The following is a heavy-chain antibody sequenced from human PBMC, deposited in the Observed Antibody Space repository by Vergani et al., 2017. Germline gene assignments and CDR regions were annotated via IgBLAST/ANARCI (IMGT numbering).Heavy chain of an antibody. J-gene: IGHJ3*02. CDR1: GGSISSYY. V-gene: IGHV4-59*01. D-gene: IGHD2-21*02. CDR3: ARNPYRGGDCYSDAFDI. Sequence: QVQLQESGPGLVKPSETLSLTCTVSGGSISSYYWSWIRQPPGKGLEWIGYIYYSGSTNYNPSLKSRVTISVDTSKNQFSLKLSSVTAADTAVYYCARNPYRGGDCYSDAFDIWGQGTMVTVSS. CDR2: IYYSGST.